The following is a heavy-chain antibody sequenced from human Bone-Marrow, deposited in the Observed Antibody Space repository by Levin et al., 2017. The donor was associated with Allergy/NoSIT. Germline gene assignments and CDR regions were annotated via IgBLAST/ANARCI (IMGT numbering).Heavy chain of an antibody. Sequence: SQTLSLTCPISGDSISSASVAWNWLRQSPSRGLEWLGRTYYRSRWSDDYAVSMKGRITVNPDPSKNQISLQLNSVTPEDSAVYYCARGRYSAFDYWGQGILVTVSS. V-gene: IGHV6-1*01. CDR2: TYYRSRWSD. D-gene: IGHD2-15*01. CDR3: ARGRYSAFDY. J-gene: IGHJ4*02. CDR1: GDSISSASVA.